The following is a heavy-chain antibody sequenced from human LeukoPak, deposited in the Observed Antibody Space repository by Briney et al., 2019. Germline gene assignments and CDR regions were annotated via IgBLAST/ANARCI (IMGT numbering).Heavy chain of an antibody. V-gene: IGHV1-2*02. CDR1: GFTLIGHY. J-gene: IGHJ4*02. D-gene: IGHD2-8*01. Sequence: ASVKVSCKASGFTLIGHYLHWVRQAPGQGLQWMGWINRNSGGTKYAQNFRGRVTMTRDTSIGTSYMELSSLQSDDTAVYYCATPWGCTRPDCPFLHWGQGTLVTVSS. CDR2: INRNSGGT. CDR3: ATPWGCTRPDCPFLH.